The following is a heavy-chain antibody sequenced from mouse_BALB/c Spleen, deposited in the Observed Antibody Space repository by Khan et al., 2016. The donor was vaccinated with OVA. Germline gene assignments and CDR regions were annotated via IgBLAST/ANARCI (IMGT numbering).Heavy chain of an antibody. CDR2: IWNDGST. V-gene: IGHV2-6-1*01. D-gene: IGHD2-4*01. CDR3: ARQGGLGLDY. CDR1: GFSLNTYG. J-gene: IGHJ2*01. Sequence: QVQLKESGPGLVAPSQSLSITCTISGFSLNTYGVHWVRQPPGKGLEWLVVIWNDGSTTYNSALKSRLSISKDNSKSQVFLKMNSLQTDDPAMYYCARQGGLGLDYWGQGNTLTVSS.